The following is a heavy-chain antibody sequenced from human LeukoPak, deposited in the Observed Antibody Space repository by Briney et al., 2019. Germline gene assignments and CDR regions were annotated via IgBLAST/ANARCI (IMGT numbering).Heavy chain of an antibody. D-gene: IGHD2-2*01. Sequence: ETLSLTCTVSGGSISSYYWSWVRQAPGKGLEWVSSISASGGSTYYADSVKGHFTISRDNSKNTLYLQMNSLRAEDTAVYYCAKEGDYCSSTICYADYWGQGTLVTVSS. CDR2: ISASGGST. V-gene: IGHV3-23*01. CDR1: GGSISSYY. J-gene: IGHJ4*02. CDR3: AKEGDYCSSTICYADY.